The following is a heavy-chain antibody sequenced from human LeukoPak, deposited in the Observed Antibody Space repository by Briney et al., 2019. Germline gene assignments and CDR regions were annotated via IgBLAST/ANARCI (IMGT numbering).Heavy chain of an antibody. CDR3: ASRDKGYYYGMDV. V-gene: IGHV3-66*01. Sequence: GGSLRLSCAASGFTVITNYVSWVRQAPGKGLEWVSVIYSSGATYYADSVKDRFSISRDESNNTLYLQMNSLRAEDTAVYYCASRDKGYYYGMDVWGQGTTVTVSS. CDR2: IYSSGAT. D-gene: IGHD5-24*01. CDR1: GFTVITNY. J-gene: IGHJ6*02.